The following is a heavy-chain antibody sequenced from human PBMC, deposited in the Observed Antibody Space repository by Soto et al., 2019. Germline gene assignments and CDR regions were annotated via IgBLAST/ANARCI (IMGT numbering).Heavy chain of an antibody. CDR2: IYYSGST. Sequence: PSETLSRTCTVSGGSISSGGYYWSWIRQHPGKGLEWIGYIYYSGSTYYNPSLKSRVTISVDTSKNQFSLKLSSVTAADTAVYYCARDRSSSWPYYYYGMDVWRQGTTVTVSS. CDR1: GGSISSGGYY. D-gene: IGHD6-13*01. CDR3: ARDRSSSWPYYYYGMDV. J-gene: IGHJ6*02. V-gene: IGHV4-31*03.